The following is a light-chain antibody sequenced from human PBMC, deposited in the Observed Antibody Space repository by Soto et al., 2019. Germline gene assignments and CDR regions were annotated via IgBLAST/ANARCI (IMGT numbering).Light chain of an antibody. CDR2: EVS. J-gene: IGLJ2*01. CDR3: CSYAGSSTLV. Sequence: QSALTQPASVSGSPGQSITISCTGTSSDVGSYNLVSWYQQHPGKAPKLMIYEVSKRPSGVSNRFSGSKSGNTASLTISGLQAEDEAYYYRCSYAGSSTLVFGGGTKVTVL. CDR1: SSDVGSYNL. V-gene: IGLV2-23*02.